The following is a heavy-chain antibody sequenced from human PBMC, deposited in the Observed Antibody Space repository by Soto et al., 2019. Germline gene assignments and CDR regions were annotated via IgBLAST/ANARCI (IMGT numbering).Heavy chain of an antibody. V-gene: IGHV3-48*03. CDR1: GFTFSNFE. J-gene: IGHJ6*02. Sequence: GGSLRLSCAASGFTFSNFEMHWVRQAPGKGLEWVSYINTAGSTKYYAEAVKGRFTISRDNARNSLFLQMNSLRAEDTAVYYCARAECSSPDCLTAYYSYGLDVWGQGSTVTVSS. CDR2: INTAGSTK. D-gene: IGHD3-9*01. CDR3: ARAECSSPDCLTAYYSYGLDV.